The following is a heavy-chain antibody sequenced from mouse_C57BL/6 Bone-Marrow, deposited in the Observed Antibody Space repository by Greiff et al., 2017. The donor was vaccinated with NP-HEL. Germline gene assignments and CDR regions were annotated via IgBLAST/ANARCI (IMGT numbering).Heavy chain of an antibody. Sequence: EVKVVESEGGLVQPGSSMKLSCTASGFTFSDYYMAWVRQVPEKGLEWVANINYDGSSTYYLDSLKSRFIISRDNAKNILYLQMSSLKSEDTATYYCAREGGLRRRTYAMDYWGQGTSVTDSS. CDR3: AREGGLRRRTYAMDY. CDR1: GFTFSDYY. V-gene: IGHV5-16*01. CDR2: INYDGSST. J-gene: IGHJ4*01. D-gene: IGHD2-4*01.